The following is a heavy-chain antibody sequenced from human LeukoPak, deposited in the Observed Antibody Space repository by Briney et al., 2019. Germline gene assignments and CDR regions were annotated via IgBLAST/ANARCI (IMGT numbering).Heavy chain of an antibody. Sequence: PGGSLRLSCAASGFTVSSNYMTWVRQAPGKGLEWVANIKGDGSEKYYVDSVKGRFTISRDNDKNYLYLQMNSLRDEDTAVYYCVRQAGVSWGQGTLVTVSS. CDR3: VRQAGVS. V-gene: IGHV3-7*01. CDR1: GFTVSSNY. J-gene: IGHJ5*02. D-gene: IGHD6-19*01. CDR2: IKGDGSEK.